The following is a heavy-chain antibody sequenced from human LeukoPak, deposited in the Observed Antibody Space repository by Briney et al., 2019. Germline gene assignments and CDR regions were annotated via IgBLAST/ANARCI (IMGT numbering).Heavy chain of an antibody. D-gene: IGHD3-22*01. J-gene: IGHJ4*02. CDR2: IYYSGST. CDR1: GGSISSYY. CDR3: ARPLGYYYDSSGYYY. V-gene: IGHV4-59*08. Sequence: SETLSLTCTVSGGSISSYYWSWIRQPPGKGLEWIGYIYYSGSTNYNPSLKSRVTISVDTSKNQFSLKLSSVTAADTAVYYCARPLGYYYDSSGYYYWGQGTLVTVSS.